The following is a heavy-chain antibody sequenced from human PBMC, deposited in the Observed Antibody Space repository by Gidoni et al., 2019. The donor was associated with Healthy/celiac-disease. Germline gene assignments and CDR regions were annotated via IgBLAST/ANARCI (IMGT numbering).Heavy chain of an antibody. V-gene: IGHV4-34*01. Sequence: QVQLQQLGAVLLKPSELLSLTCGVHGGSFSGHHWRCIRQPPGKALEWIGEINHSGSTNYNPSLKSRGTISGDTSNDQFALRRTSVTAADTSVYYCARGDPRIRYCRSTSCPMDAFDIWGQGTMVTVSS. D-gene: IGHD2-2*01. CDR2: INHSGST. CDR1: GGSFSGHH. CDR3: ARGDPRIRYCRSTSCPMDAFDI. J-gene: IGHJ3*02.